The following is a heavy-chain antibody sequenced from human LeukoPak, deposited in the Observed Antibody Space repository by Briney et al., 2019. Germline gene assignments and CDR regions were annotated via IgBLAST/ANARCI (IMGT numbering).Heavy chain of an antibody. CDR1: GFTFSSYS. D-gene: IGHD2-2*01. Sequence: GGSLRLSCAASGFTFSSYSMNWVRQAPGKGLEWVSSISSSSSYIYYADPVKGRFTISRDNAKNSLYLQMNSLRAEDTAVYYCARDRFIVVVPAAIDYWGQGTLVTVSS. V-gene: IGHV3-21*01. J-gene: IGHJ4*02. CDR3: ARDRFIVVVPAAIDY. CDR2: ISSSSSYI.